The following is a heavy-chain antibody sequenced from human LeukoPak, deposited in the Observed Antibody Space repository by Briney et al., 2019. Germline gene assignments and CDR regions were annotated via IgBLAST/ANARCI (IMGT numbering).Heavy chain of an antibody. CDR1: GGSFSGYY. CDR3: ARGLDDILTGPHEDI. Sequence: PSETLSLTCAVYGGSFSGYYWSWIRQPPGKGLEWIGEINHSGSTNYNPSLKSRVTISVDTSKNQFSLKLSSVTAADTAVYYCARGLDDILTGPHEDIWGQGTMVTVSS. J-gene: IGHJ3*02. V-gene: IGHV4-34*01. CDR2: INHSGST. D-gene: IGHD3-9*01.